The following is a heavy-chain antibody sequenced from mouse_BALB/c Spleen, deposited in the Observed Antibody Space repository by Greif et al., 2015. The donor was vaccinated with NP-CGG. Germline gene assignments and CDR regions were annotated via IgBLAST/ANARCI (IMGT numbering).Heavy chain of an antibody. CDR1: GFTFNTNA. CDR2: IRSKSNNYAT. D-gene: IGHD2-2*01. V-gene: IGHV10S3*01. CDR3: VRDKGYDVDWFAY. Sequence: VQLQQSGGGLVQPKGSLKLSCAASGFTFNTNAMNWVRQAPGKGLEWVARIRSKSNNYATYYADSVKDRFTISRDDSQSMLYLQMNNLKTEDTAMYYCVRDKGYDVDWFAYWGQGTLVTVSA. J-gene: IGHJ3*01.